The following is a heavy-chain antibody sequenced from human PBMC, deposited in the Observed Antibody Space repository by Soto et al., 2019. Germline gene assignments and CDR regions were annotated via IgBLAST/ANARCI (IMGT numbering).Heavy chain of an antibody. CDR2: INAGNGNT. J-gene: IGHJ4*02. V-gene: IGHV1-3*01. Sequence: GASVKVSCKASGYTFTNFGISWVRQAPGQGLEWMGWINAGNGNTKYSQKFQGRVTITRDTSASTAYMELSSLRSEDTAVYYCARDQLYYDSSAYPVDYWGQGTLVTVSS. CDR3: ARDQLYYDSSAYPVDY. CDR1: GYTFTNFG. D-gene: IGHD3-22*01.